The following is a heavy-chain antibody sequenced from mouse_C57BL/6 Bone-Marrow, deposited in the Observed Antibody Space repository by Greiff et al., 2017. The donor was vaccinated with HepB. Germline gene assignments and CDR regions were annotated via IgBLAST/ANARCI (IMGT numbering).Heavy chain of an antibody. CDR2: IRLKSDNYAT. V-gene: IGHV6-3*01. J-gene: IGHJ2*01. CDR3: TEGDYAEDY. Sequence: EVKVVESGGGLVQPGGSMKLSCVASGFTFSNYWMNWVRQSPEKGLEWVAQIRLKSDNYATHYAESVKGRFTISRDESKSSVYLQMNNVRAEDTGIYYCTEGDYAEDYWGQGTTLTVAS. D-gene: IGHD2-4*01. CDR1: GFTFSNYW.